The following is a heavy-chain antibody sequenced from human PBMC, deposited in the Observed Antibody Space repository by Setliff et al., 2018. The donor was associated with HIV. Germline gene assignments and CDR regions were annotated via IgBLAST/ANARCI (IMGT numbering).Heavy chain of an antibody. CDR2: IYYIGST. V-gene: IGHV4-31*03. Sequence: PSETLSLTCTVSGGSISSGGYYWSWIRQHPGKGLEWIGDIYYIGSTFYNPSLKSRITISVDTSKNHFSLRLRSVTAADTAVYYCASRSVAGAFDIWGQGTKVTVSS. CDR3: ASRSVAGAFDI. CDR1: GGSISSGGYY. D-gene: IGHD6-19*01. J-gene: IGHJ3*02.